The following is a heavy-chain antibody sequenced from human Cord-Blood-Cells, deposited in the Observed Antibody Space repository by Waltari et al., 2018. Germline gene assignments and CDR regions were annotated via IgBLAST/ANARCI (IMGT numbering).Heavy chain of an antibody. Sequence: QVQLQQWGAGLLKPSETLSLTCAVYGGSFSGYYWSWIRQPPGKGLEWIGEINHSGSTNYNPSLKSRVTISVDTSKNQFSLKLSSGTAADTAVYYCARAQGDYDSSAPLDYWGQGTLVTVSS. CDR1: GGSFSGYY. V-gene: IGHV4-34*01. CDR3: ARAQGDYDSSAPLDY. D-gene: IGHD3-22*01. CDR2: INHSGST. J-gene: IGHJ4*02.